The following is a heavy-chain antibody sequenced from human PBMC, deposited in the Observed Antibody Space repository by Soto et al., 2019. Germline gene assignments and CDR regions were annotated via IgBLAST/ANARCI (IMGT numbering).Heavy chain of an antibody. CDR3: ARDSPYYSGSGSPYYYGMDV. CDR1: GFTFSDYY. Sequence: QVQLVESGGGLVKPGGSLRLSCAASGFTFSDYYMSWIRQAPGKGLEWVSYISSSSSYTNYADSVKGRFTISRDNAKNSLYLQMNSLRAEDTAVYYCARDSPYYSGSGSPYYYGMDVWGQGTTVTVSS. CDR2: ISSSSSYT. J-gene: IGHJ6*02. V-gene: IGHV3-11*05. D-gene: IGHD3-10*01.